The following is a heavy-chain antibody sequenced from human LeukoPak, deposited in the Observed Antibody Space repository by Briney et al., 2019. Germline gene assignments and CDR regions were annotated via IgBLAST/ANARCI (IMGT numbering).Heavy chain of an antibody. CDR2: ISAYNGNT. CDR3: AREYCSGGSCYSSYYFDY. J-gene: IGHJ4*02. CDR1: GYTFTSYG. Sequence: ASVKVSCKASGYTFTSYGISWVRQAPGQGLEWMGWISAYNGNTNYAQKLQGRVTMTTDTSTSTAYMELRSLRSEDTAVYYCAREYCSGGSCYSSYYFDYWGQGTLVTVSS. D-gene: IGHD2-15*01. V-gene: IGHV1-18*01.